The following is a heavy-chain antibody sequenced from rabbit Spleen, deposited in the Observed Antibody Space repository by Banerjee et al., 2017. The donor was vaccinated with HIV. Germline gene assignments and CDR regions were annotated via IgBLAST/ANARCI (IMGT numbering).Heavy chain of an antibody. J-gene: IGHJ4*01. CDR3: ARDLDGVIGWNFGW. CDR2: IRTDNSGT. D-gene: IGHD1-1*01. V-gene: IGHV1S45*01. Sequence: QEQLEESGGDLVQPGASLTLTCTASGFSLNGKTMCWVRQAPGKGLDWIACIRTDNSGTYYATWAKGRFTISKTSSTTVTLQMTSLTVADTATYFCARDLDGVIGWNFGWWGQGTLVTVS. CDR1: GFSLNGKT.